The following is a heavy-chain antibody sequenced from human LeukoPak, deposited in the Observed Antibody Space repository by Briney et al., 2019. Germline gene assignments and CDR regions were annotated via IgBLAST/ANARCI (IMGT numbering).Heavy chain of an antibody. CDR2: IKQDGSEK. Sequence: PGGSLRLSCAASGFTFSSYWMSWVRQAPGKGLEWVANIKQDGSEKYYVDSVKGRFTISRDNAKNSLYLQMNSLRAEDTAVYYCARDNRDIAVVPAAMGDYYYYGMDVWGQGTTVTVSS. V-gene: IGHV3-7*05. D-gene: IGHD2-2*01. CDR1: GFTFSSYW. CDR3: ARDNRDIAVVPAAMGDYYYYGMDV. J-gene: IGHJ6*02.